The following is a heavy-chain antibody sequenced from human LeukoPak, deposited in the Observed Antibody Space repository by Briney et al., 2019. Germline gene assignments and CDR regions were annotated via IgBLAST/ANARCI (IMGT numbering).Heavy chain of an antibody. D-gene: IGHD3-10*01. CDR1: GGSISTYY. Sequence: KPSETLSLTCTVSGGSISTYYWSWIRQPAGKGLEWIGLIYASGTTHYNPSLKSRVTMSVDTPKNHFSLTLSSVTAADTAVYYCARSDGYGLVGIWGQGTMVTVSS. CDR3: ARSDGYGLVGI. J-gene: IGHJ3*02. CDR2: IYASGTT. V-gene: IGHV4-4*07.